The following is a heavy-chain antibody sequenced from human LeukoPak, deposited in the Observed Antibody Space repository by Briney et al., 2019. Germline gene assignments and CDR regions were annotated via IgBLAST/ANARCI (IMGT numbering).Heavy chain of an antibody. J-gene: IGHJ2*01. CDR3: ASPSPPSWYFHL. Sequence: SETLSLTCSVSGGSISSNYWSWIRQPPGRGLEWIGYIYYSGTTNYNPSLKSRVTISVDTSKNQFSLNLNSVTATDTAVYYCASPSPPSWYFHLWGRGTLVTVSS. V-gene: IGHV4-59*01. CDR1: GGSISSNY. CDR2: IYYSGTT.